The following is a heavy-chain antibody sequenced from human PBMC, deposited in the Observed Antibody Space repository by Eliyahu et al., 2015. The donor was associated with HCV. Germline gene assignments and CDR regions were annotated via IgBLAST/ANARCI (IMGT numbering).Heavy chain of an antibody. J-gene: IGHJ4*02. Sequence: EVQLLESGGGMVQPGGSLRLSCAASGFTFSSYAMNWVRQAPGKGLEWVSSISGSGRRTNYADSVKGRFTISRDNSKNTLYLQMSSLRAGDTAVYYCAKETNDYGGNPGDHWGQGSLVTVSS. V-gene: IGHV3-23*01. D-gene: IGHD4-23*01. CDR3: AKETNDYGGNPGDH. CDR2: ISGSGRRT. CDR1: GFTFSSYA.